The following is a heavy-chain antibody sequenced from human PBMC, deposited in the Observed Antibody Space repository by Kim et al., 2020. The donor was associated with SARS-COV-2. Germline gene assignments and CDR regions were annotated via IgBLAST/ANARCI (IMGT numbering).Heavy chain of an antibody. V-gene: IGHV1-69*13. D-gene: IGHD3-10*01. CDR3: AWGLLWFGELFLWD. J-gene: IGHJ4*02. CDR1: GGTFSSYA. Sequence: SVKVSCKASGGTFSSYAISWVRQAPGQGLEWMGGIIPIFGTANYAQKFQGRVTITADESTSTAYMELSSLRSEDTAVYYCAWGLLWFGELFLWDWGQGTLVTVSS. CDR2: IIPIFGTA.